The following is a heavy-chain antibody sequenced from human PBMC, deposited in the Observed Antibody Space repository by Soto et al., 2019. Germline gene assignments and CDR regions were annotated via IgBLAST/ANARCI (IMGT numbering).Heavy chain of an antibody. Sequence: SETLSLTCTVSRGSISSYYWSWIRQPPGKGLEWIGSIYYSGSADYNPSLKSRVTISVDTSKNQFSLHLNSVTPEDTAVYYCAGTTSLQWYYMDVWDKGTTVTVSS. D-gene: IGHD1-7*01. V-gene: IGHV4-59*12. CDR3: AGTTSLQWYYMDV. CDR1: RGSISSYY. J-gene: IGHJ6*03. CDR2: IYYSGSA.